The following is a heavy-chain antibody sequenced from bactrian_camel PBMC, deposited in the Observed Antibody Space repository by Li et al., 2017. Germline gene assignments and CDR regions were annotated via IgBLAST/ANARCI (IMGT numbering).Heavy chain of an antibody. Sequence: VQLVESGGGLVQPGGSLRLSCTASGFTFSSSDMSWVRQVPGKGLEWVSTIYTASDTKYADSAEGRFTISRDNANNTMYLQMSSLKSEDTALYYCLTGSFAYWGQGTQVTVS. D-gene: IGHD8*01. V-gene: IGHV3S2*01. CDR3: LTGSFAY. CDR1: GFTFSSSD. CDR2: IYTASDT. J-gene: IGHJ6*01.